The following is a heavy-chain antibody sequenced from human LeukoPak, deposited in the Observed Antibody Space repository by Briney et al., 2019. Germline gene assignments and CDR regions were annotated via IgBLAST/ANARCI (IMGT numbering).Heavy chain of an antibody. CDR2: ISGSGGST. V-gene: IGHV3-23*01. CDR1: GFTFSSYA. CDR3: AKDQGYCSGGSCPTLDY. D-gene: IGHD2-15*01. J-gene: IGHJ4*02. Sequence: GGSLRLSCAASGFTFSSYAMSWVRQAPGKGLEWVSAISGSGGSTYYADSVKGRFTISRDNSKHTLYLQMNSLRAEDTAVYHCAKDQGYCSGGSCPTLDYWGQGTLVTVSS.